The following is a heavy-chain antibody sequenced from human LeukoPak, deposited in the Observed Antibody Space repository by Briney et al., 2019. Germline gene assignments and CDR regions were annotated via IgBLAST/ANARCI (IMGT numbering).Heavy chain of an antibody. CDR3: ARATTFTFWGVIPTGFDY. J-gene: IGHJ4*02. CDR1: GGSISSGGYS. CDR2: IYHSGST. V-gene: IGHV4-30-2*01. Sequence: SQTLSLTCAVSGGSISSGGYSWSWIRQPPGKGLEWIGYIYHSGSTYYNPSLKSRVTISVDRSKNQFSLKLSSVTAADTAVYYCARATTFTFWGVIPTGFDYWGQGTLVTVSS. D-gene: IGHD3-16*02.